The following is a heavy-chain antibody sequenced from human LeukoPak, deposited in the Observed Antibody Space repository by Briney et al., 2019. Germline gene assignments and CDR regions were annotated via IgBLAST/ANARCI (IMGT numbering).Heavy chain of an antibody. V-gene: IGHV4-61*01. D-gene: IGHD3-22*01. CDR3: ARHIYDSGGYRINY. Sequence: PSETLSLTCTVSGGSVSSGIYYWSWIPQPPGKGLEWIGYIFYSGTTNYNPSLKSRVTISVDTSKNQFSLKLTSVTAADTAVYYCARHIYDSGGYRINYWGQGTLVTVSS. J-gene: IGHJ4*02. CDR2: IFYSGTT. CDR1: GGSVSSGIYY.